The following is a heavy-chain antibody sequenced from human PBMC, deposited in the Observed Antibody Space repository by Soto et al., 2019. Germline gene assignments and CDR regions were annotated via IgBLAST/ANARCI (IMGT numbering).Heavy chain of an antibody. Sequence: EVQLLESGGGLVQPGGSLRLSCAASGFTFSSYAMSWVRQAPGKGLEWVSAISGSGGSTYYADSVKVRFTISRDNSKNTLYLQMNSLRAEDTAVYYCAKDHGWFGTNYNWFDPWGQGTLVTVSS. CDR3: AKDHGWFGTNYNWFDP. CDR1: GFTFSSYA. CDR2: ISGSGGST. J-gene: IGHJ5*02. D-gene: IGHD3-10*01. V-gene: IGHV3-23*01.